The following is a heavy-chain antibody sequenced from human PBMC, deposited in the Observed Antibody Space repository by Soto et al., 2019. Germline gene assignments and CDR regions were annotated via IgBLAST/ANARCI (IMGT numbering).Heavy chain of an antibody. V-gene: IGHV3-30*04. CDR1: RFAFSSYG. CDR3: ARDGSLDDSIGNYYYYGMDV. CDR2: ISFDGRNK. Sequence: QVQLVESGGGVVQPGRSLRLSCAASRFAFSSYGVHWVRQAPGKGLEWVAVISFDGRNKYYADSVKGRFTISRDNSKNTLYLQMNRLRAEDTAVYYCARDGSLDDSIGNYYYYGMDVWGQGNTVNVSS. D-gene: IGHD3-22*01. J-gene: IGHJ6*02.